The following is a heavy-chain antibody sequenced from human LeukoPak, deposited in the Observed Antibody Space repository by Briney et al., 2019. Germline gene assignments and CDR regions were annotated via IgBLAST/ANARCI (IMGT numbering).Heavy chain of an antibody. J-gene: IGHJ4*02. CDR3: ARSALLVPAAAFDY. Sequence: PSETLSLTCTVSGGSISSYYWSWIRQPPGKGLEWIANIDYSGNTIYNPALKSRVTMSVDTSKNQFSLNLTSVTAADTAVYYCARSALLVPAAAFDYWGQGTLVTVSS. D-gene: IGHD2-2*01. CDR2: IDYSGNT. V-gene: IGHV4-59*01. CDR1: GGSISSYY.